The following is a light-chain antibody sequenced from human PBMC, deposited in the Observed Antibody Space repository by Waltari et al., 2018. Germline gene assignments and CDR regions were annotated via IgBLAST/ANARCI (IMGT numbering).Light chain of an antibody. CDR1: HHIANY. V-gene: IGKV1-39*01. Sequence: DIQMTQSPSSLSASIGDRVTITCRASHHIANYLHLYQRKPGKAPNLLIYTASTLQSGVPPRFSGSGSGTDFTLTINSLQPEDFATYYCQQSYSTHLTFGGGTKVELK. CDR2: TAS. J-gene: IGKJ4*01. CDR3: QQSYSTHLT.